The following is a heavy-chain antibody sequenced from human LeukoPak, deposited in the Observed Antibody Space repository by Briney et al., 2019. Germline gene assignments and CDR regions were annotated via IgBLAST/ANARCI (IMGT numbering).Heavy chain of an antibody. CDR2: INPNSGGT. CDR3: ARGSMVRGDPNYYYYYMDV. Sequence: ASVNVSCKASGYTFTGYYMHWVRQAPGQGLEWMGWINPNSGGTNYAQKFQGRVTMTRDTSISTAYMELSRLRSDDTAVYYCARGSMVRGDPNYYYYYMDVWGKGATVTVSS. V-gene: IGHV1-2*02. CDR1: GYTFTGYY. J-gene: IGHJ6*03. D-gene: IGHD3-10*01.